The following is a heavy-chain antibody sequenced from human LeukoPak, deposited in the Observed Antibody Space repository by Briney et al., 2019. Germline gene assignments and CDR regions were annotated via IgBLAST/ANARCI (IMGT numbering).Heavy chain of an antibody. CDR1: GFTFSSYW. Sequence: GGSLRLSCAASGFTFSSYWMHWVRQAPGKGLVWVSRINTDGSSTRYADSVKGRFTISRDNAKNTLYLQMNSLRAEDTAVYYCAGGLPESPLDTWGQGTMVTVSS. D-gene: IGHD1-14*01. V-gene: IGHV3-74*01. J-gene: IGHJ3*02. CDR2: INTDGSST. CDR3: AGGLPESPLDT.